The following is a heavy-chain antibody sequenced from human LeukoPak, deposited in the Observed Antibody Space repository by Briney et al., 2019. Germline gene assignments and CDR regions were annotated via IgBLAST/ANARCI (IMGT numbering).Heavy chain of an antibody. CDR2: IYHSGST. CDR1: GGSISSGGYS. Sequence: SQTLSLTCAVSGGSISSGGYSWSWIRQPPGKGLEWIGYIYHSGSTYYNPSLKSRVTIPVDRSKNQFSLKLSSVTAADTAVYYCARRCSGGSCYYYYGMDVWGKGTTVTVSS. D-gene: IGHD2-15*01. J-gene: IGHJ6*04. CDR3: ARRCSGGSCYYYYGMDV. V-gene: IGHV4-30-2*01.